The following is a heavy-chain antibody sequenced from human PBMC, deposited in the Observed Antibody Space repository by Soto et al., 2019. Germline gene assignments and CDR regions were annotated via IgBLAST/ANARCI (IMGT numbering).Heavy chain of an antibody. CDR2: IYFTGDT. J-gene: IGHJ5*02. Sequence: QVQLQESGPGLVKPSQTLSLTCTVSGGSISSGKYYWSWIRQAPGKGLEWIGYIYFTGDTYYNPSIKRRIMLSRDESKNQFSLILRSVTVADTAVYYCARHDVSGRYPHVFDPWGQGALVTVSA. D-gene: IGHD2-15*01. V-gene: IGHV4-30-4*01. CDR1: GGSISSGKYY. CDR3: ARHDVSGRYPHVFDP.